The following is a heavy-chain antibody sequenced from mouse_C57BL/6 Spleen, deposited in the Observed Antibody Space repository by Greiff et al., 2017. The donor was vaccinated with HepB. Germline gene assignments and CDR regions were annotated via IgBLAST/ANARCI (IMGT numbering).Heavy chain of an antibody. CDR1: GYAFSSSW. V-gene: IGHV1-82*01. J-gene: IGHJ2*01. CDR2: IYPGAGDT. D-gene: IGHD3-2*02. CDR3: GRPSRQRSPYYFDN. Sequence: VQLQQSGPELVKPGASVKISCKASGYAFSSSWMNWVKQRPGKGLEWIGRIYPGAGDTNYNGKFKGKATLTADKSSSTAYRQLSSLTAEDSAVYLCGRPSRQRSPYYFDNWSQGTALTVSS.